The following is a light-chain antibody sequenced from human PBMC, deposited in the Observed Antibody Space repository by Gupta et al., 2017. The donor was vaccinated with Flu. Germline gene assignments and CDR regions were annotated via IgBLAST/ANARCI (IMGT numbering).Light chain of an antibody. Sequence: GTLSLSPGERATLSCRASQSVSSSFLAWYQQKPGQAPRPLIYGASSRATGIPDRFSGSGSGTDFTLTISRLEPEDFAVYYCQQYGSSPRTFGPGTKVDIK. J-gene: IGKJ3*01. CDR1: QSVSSSF. CDR2: GAS. CDR3: QQYGSSPRT. V-gene: IGKV3-20*01.